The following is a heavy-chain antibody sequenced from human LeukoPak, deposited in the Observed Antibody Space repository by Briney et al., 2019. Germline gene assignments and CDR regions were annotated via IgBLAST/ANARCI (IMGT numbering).Heavy chain of an antibody. D-gene: IGHD6-13*01. CDR2: INQNGGEK. Sequence: GGSLRLSCAVSGFTFSDYWMNWVRQAPGKGLEWVASINQNGGEKYYVDSVKGRFTISRDNPRNSLYLQMSSLRAEDTAVYYCARDGTAPGLYFDLWGQGTLVIVSS. J-gene: IGHJ4*01. CDR1: GFTFSDYW. CDR3: ARDGTAPGLYFDL. V-gene: IGHV3-7*01.